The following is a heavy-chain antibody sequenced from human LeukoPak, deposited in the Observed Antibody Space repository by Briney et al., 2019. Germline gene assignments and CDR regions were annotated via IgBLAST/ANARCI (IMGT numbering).Heavy chain of an antibody. CDR1: GFTFDDYA. CDR2: ISWNSGSI. J-gene: IGHJ4*02. V-gene: IGHV3-9*01. CDR3: ASAYGDYGAPSKN. D-gene: IGHD4-17*01. Sequence: GGSPRLSCAASGFTFDDYAMHWVRQAPGKGLEWVSGISWNSGSIGYADSVKGRFTISRDNAKNSLYLQMNSLRAEDTALYYCASAYGDYGAPSKNWGQGTLVTVSS.